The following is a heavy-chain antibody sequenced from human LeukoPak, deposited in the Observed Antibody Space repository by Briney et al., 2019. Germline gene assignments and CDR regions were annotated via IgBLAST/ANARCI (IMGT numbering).Heavy chain of an antibody. J-gene: IGHJ6*03. CDR1: GGSISSSSYY. Sequence: ASETLSLTCTISGGSISSSSYYWGWIRQPPGKGLEWIGSIYYSGSTYYNPSLKSRVTISVDTSKNQFSLKLSSVTAADTAVYYCALGTPGYYYYMDVWGKGTTVTVSS. D-gene: IGHD1-26*01. V-gene: IGHV4-39*07. CDR3: ALGTPGYYYYMDV. CDR2: IYYSGST.